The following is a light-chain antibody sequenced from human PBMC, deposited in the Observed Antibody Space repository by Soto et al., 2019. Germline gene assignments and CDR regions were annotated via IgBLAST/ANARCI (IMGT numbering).Light chain of an antibody. Sequence: EVVLTQSPATLSLTPGKRATLSCRASQSVSSYLAWYHQKPGQAPRLLIYDASNRATGIPARFSGSGSGTDFTLTISSLEPEDFAVYYCQQRSNWPPVATLGQGTKVDIK. V-gene: IGKV3-11*01. CDR1: QSVSSY. J-gene: IGKJ1*01. CDR3: QQRSNWPPVAT. CDR2: DAS.